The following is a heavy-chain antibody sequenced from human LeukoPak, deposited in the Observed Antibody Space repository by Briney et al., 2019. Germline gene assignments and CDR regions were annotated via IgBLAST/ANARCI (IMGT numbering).Heavy chain of an antibody. D-gene: IGHD2-2*01. CDR2: IKSKTDGGTT. CDR1: GFTFSNAW. J-gene: IGHJ6*03. V-gene: IGHV3-15*01. Sequence: GGSLRLSCAASGFTFSNAWMSWVRQAPGKGLEWVGRIKSKTDGGTTDYAAPVKGRFTISRDDSKNTLYLQMNSLRAEDTAVYYCARAFPPAARGYYYYMDVWGKGTTVTVSS. CDR3: ARAFPPAARGYYYYMDV.